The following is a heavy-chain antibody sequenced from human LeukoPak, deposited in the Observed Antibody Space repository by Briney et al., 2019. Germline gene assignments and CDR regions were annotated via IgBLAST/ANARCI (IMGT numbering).Heavy chain of an antibody. Sequence: SETLSLTCNVSGGSISGYHWSWIRQPPGKGLEWLGYIYYSGSSNYNPSLKSRVTISADTSKNQFSLKLSSVTAADTAVYYCARVPRSYYYYYYMDVWGKGITVTVSS. CDR3: ARVPRSYYYYYYMDV. CDR2: IYYSGSS. V-gene: IGHV4-59*01. J-gene: IGHJ6*03. CDR1: GGSISGYH.